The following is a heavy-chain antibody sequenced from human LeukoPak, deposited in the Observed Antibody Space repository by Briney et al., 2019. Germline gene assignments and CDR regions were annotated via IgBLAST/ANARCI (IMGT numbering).Heavy chain of an antibody. CDR3: ARGICGGDCYADY. CDR2: IYHSGST. Sequence: SETLSLTCTVSGGSISGSSYYWGWIRQPPGKGLGWIGSIYHSGSTNYNPSLKSRVTISVDTSKNQFSLKLSSVTAADTAVYYCARGICGGDCYADYWGQGTLVTVSS. J-gene: IGHJ4*02. V-gene: IGHV4-39*07. D-gene: IGHD2-21*02. CDR1: GGSISGSSYY.